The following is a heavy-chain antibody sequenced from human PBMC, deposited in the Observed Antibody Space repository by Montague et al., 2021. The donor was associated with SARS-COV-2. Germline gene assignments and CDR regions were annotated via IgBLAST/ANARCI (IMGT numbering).Heavy chain of an antibody. CDR1: GASMSPYH. CDR3: ATSRGGRYYWADYYFDY. CDR2: LHRSGAT. D-gene: IGHD3-10*01. J-gene: IGHJ4*02. Sequence: SETLSLTCAVTGASMSPYHWSWIRQPPGKGLEWIGNLHRSGATNYNPSLESRVTMSVDTPKNQFSLNLISVTAADTAVYFCATSRGGRYYWADYYFDYWGQGILVTVSA. V-gene: IGHV4-59*03.